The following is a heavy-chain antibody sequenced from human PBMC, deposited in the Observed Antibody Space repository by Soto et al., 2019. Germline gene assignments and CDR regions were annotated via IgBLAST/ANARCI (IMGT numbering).Heavy chain of an antibody. CDR1: VFTFSSYD. CDR3: ARTALLSYGSGTAWFDY. V-gene: IGHV3-13*01. CDR2: IGTAGYT. D-gene: IGHD3-10*01. J-gene: IGHJ4*02. Sequence: GGSLRFSCAASVFTFSSYDMHWVRQSTGKGLEWVSAIGTAGYTYYPGSVKGRFTISRENAKNSLYLQMNSLRAGDTAVYYCARTALLSYGSGTAWFDYWGQGTLVTVSS.